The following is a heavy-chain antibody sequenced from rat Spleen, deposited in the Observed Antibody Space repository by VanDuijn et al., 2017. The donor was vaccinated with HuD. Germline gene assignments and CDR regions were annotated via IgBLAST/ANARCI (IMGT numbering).Heavy chain of an antibody. J-gene: IGHJ2*01. Sequence: QVQLKESGPGPVQPSETLSLTCTVSGFSLTSYGVNWVRQPPGKGLEWMGRMRYNGDTSYNSALKSRLSISRDTSKNQVFLKMNSLQTDDTGTYYCTRDGEFGVPEDYWGQGVMVTVSS. CDR1: GFSLTSYG. CDR3: TRDGEFGVPEDY. CDR2: MRYNGDT. D-gene: IGHD4-3*01. V-gene: IGHV2-63*01.